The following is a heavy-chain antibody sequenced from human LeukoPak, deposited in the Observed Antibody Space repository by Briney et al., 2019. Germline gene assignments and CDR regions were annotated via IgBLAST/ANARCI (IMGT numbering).Heavy chain of an antibody. J-gene: IGHJ5*02. CDR3: ARDTAHRLGRYSGSPPA. Sequence: GGSLRLSCAASGFTFSSYSMNWVRQAPGKGLEWVSSISSSSSYIYYADSVKGRFTISRDNAKNSLYLQMNSLRAEDTAVYYCARDTAHRLGRYSGSPPAWGQGTLVTVSS. CDR1: GFTFSSYS. V-gene: IGHV3-21*01. D-gene: IGHD1-26*01. CDR2: ISSSSSYI.